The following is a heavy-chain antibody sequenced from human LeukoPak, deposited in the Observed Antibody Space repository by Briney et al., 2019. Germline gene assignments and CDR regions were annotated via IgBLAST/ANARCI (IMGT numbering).Heavy chain of an antibody. Sequence: GASVNVSYKASGYTFRTYGVSWVRQAPGQGLEWMGWISAYDGNTNHAQKFQDRVTMTTDTSTKTAYMELRSLRSDDMAVYYCARERGVYGFDVWGQGTMVTVSS. CDR2: ISAYDGNT. CDR1: GYTFRTYG. V-gene: IGHV1-18*03. D-gene: IGHD3-10*01. J-gene: IGHJ3*01. CDR3: ARERGVYGFDV.